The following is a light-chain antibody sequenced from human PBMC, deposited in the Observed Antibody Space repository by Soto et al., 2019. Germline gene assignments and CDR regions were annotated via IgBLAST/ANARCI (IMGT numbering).Light chain of an antibody. J-gene: IGLJ1*01. Sequence: QSVLTQPPSASGTPGQRVTISCSGSSSNIGSNYVYWYQHLPDKAPKLIIYEVSKRPSGVPDRFSGSKSGNTASLTVSGLQAEDEGDYYCCSYGGGNNFYVFGTGTKVTVL. CDR2: EVS. V-gene: IGLV2-8*01. CDR3: CSYGGGNNFYV. CDR1: SSNIGSNY.